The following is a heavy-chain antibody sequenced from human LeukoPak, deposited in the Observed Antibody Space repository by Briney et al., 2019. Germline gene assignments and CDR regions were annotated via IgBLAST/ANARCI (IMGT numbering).Heavy chain of an antibody. D-gene: IGHD3-22*01. CDR2: ISSSSSTI. Sequence: GGSLRLSCAASGFTFSSHSMNWVRQAPGKGLEWVSYISSSSSTIYYADPVKGRFTISRDNAKNSLYLQMNSLRAEDTAVYYCARGAYYYEDWGQGTLATVSS. CDR3: ARGAYYYED. J-gene: IGHJ4*02. CDR1: GFTFSSHS. V-gene: IGHV3-48*01.